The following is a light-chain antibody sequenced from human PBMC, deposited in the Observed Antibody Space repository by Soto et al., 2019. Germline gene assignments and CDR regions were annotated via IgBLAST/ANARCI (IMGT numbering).Light chain of an antibody. J-gene: IGKJ4*01. CDR2: AAS. V-gene: IGKV3-15*01. Sequence: EIVMTQSPATLSVSPGEGVTLSCSASQTVRSNLAWYLQKPGQAPRLLIYAASTRATGVPARCSGSGSETDFTLTISSLQSEDFAVYYCQQYYDWPPLTFGGETRVEIK. CDR3: QQYYDWPPLT. CDR1: QTVRSN.